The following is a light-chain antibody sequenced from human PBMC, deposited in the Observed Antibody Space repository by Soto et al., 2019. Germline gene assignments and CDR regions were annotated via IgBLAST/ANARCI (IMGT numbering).Light chain of an antibody. V-gene: IGLV2-14*03. CDR3: SSYSSSTTHVV. CDR1: SIDVGDFNY. Sequence: QSALTQPASVSVSPGRSVTISCTGTSIDVGDFNYVSWYQHLPGIAPILIIYHVTNRPSGISYRFSASKSGRTASLTISGLQAEDEADYYCSSYSSSTTHVVFGGGTKLTVL. CDR2: HVT. J-gene: IGLJ2*01.